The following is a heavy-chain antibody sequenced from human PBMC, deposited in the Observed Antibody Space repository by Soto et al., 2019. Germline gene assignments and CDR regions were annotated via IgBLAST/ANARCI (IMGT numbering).Heavy chain of an antibody. J-gene: IGHJ5*02. D-gene: IGHD4-4*01. CDR3: ARAYDYSSNLFDP. Sequence: SETLSLNCAVSGESISSSTWWSWDRQPPGKGLEWIGEIYHSGSTNYNPSLKSRVTISVDKSKNQFSLKLSSVTAADTAVYFCARAYDYSSNLFDPWCQGTLVTVSS. CDR1: GESISSSTW. CDR2: IYHSGST. V-gene: IGHV4-4*02.